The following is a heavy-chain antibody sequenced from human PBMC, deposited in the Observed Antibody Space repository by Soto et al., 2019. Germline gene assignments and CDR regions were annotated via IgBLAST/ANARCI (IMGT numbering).Heavy chain of an antibody. CDR1: GGSISSYH. CDR3: ARVRGELGVYYYYYGMDV. D-gene: IGHD3-16*01. V-gene: IGHV4-59*01. CDR2: IYYSGNT. J-gene: IGHJ6*02. Sequence: SETLSLTCTVSGGSISSYHWSWIRQPPGKGLEWIGYIYYSGNTNYNPSLKSRVTISADTSMDQFSLNLRSVTAADTAVYYCARVRGELGVYYYYYGMDVWGQGTTVTVSS.